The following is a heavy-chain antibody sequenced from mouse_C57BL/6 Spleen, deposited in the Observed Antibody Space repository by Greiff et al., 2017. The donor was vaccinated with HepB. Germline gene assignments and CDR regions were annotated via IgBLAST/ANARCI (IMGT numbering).Heavy chain of an antibody. D-gene: IGHD2-3*01. CDR3: ARGLYDGYYKAWFAY. Sequence: VQLQQSGPELVKPGASVKISCKASGYTFTDYYMNWVKQSHGKSLEWIGDINPNNGGTSYNQKFKGKATLTVDKSSSTAYMELRSLTSEDSAVYYCARGLYDGYYKAWFAYWGQGTLVTVSA. CDR2: INPNNGGT. CDR1: GYTFTDYY. V-gene: IGHV1-26*01. J-gene: IGHJ3*01.